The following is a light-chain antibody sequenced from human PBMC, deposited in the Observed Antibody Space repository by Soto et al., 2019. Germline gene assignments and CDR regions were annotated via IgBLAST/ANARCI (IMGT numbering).Light chain of an antibody. CDR2: EVS. CDR1: SSDVGGYNY. J-gene: IGLJ2*01. CDR3: SSYPSSSTVV. Sequence: QYALTQPASVSGSPGQSITISCTGTSSDVGGYNYVSWYQQHPGKAPKLMIYEVSNRPSGVSNRFSGSKSGNTASLTISGLQAEDEADYYCSSYPSSSTVVFGGGTKLTVL. V-gene: IGLV2-14*01.